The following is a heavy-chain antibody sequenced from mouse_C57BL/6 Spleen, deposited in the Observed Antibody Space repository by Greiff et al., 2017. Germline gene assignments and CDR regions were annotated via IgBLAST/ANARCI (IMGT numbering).Heavy chain of an antibody. V-gene: IGHV3-6*01. CDR2: ISYDGSN. CDR3: ARVFYGYDGFAY. CDR1: GYSLTSGYY. D-gene: IGHD2-2*01. Sequence: EVKLMESGPGLVKPSQSLSLTCSVTGYSLTSGYYWNWIRQFPGNKLEWMGYISYDGSNNYNPSLKNRISITRDTSKNQFFLKLNSVTTEDTATYYCARVFYGYDGFAYWGQGTLVTVSA. J-gene: IGHJ3*01.